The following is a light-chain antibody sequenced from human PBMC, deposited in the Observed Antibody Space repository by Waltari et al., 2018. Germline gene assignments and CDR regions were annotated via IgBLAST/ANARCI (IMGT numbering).Light chain of an antibody. J-gene: IGLJ3*02. CDR3: CSYAGNYIWV. CDR2: DVT. CDR1: SSDIGRYDL. V-gene: IGLV2-23*02. Sequence: QSALTQPAAVSGSPGQSVTISCTGASSDIGRYDLVSWYQQHPGNAPKLVISDVTKRPAGVSDRFSCCTSGGTASLTISGLQVADEADYYRCSYAGNYIWVFGGGTRLTVL.